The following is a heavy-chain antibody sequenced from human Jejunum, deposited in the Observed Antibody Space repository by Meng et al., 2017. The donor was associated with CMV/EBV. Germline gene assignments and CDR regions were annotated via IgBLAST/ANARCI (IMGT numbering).Heavy chain of an antibody. CDR2: ISGSGGAT. V-gene: IGHV3-23*01. D-gene: IGHD1-26*01. CDR3: AKVPGRDLLRTPYYFDD. CDR1: TFSSVG. Sequence: TFSSVGVSWVRQVPGKGLEWVSGISGSGGATYHAASVKGRFTISRDTSKNTLYLQMNSMRAEDTAVYYCAKVPGRDLLRTPYYFDDWGQGQLVTVSS. J-gene: IGHJ4*02.